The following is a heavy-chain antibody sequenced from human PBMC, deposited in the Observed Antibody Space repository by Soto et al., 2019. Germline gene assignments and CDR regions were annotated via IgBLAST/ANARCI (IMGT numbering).Heavy chain of an antibody. CDR2: ISGSGGST. J-gene: IGHJ6*03. CDR1: GFTFSSYA. Sequence: GGSLRLSCAASGFTFSSYAMSWVRQAPGKGLEWVSAISGSGGSTYYADSVKGRFTISRDNSKNTLYLQMNSLRAEDTAVYYCAKEVVATILYYYYYMDVWGKGTTVTVSS. V-gene: IGHV3-23*01. CDR3: AKEVVATILYYYYYMDV. D-gene: IGHD5-12*01.